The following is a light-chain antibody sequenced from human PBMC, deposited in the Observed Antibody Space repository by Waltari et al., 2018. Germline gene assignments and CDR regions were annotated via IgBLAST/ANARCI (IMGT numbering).Light chain of an antibody. CDR3: QHYVRLPAT. V-gene: IGKV3-20*01. J-gene: IGKJ1*01. CDR2: GAS. CDR1: QSVSRA. Sequence: EIVLPQPPGILSLSPGERATFSCRASQSVSRALAWYQQKPGQAPRLLIYGASSRAAGIPDRFSGGGSGTDFSLTISRLEPEDFAVYYCQHYVRLPATFGQGTKVEIK.